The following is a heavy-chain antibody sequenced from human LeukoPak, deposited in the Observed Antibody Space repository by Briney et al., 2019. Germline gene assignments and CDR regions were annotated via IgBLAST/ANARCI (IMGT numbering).Heavy chain of an antibody. J-gene: IGHJ5*02. Sequence: GGSLSLACSGSGFRFSDCDLNWVRQAPGKGLEWVSSISGGSSHIYYADSIKGRFTISRDNAKNSVYLQMNSLRVEDTAAYYCTRAYPPLRTAAAGDLWGLGTLVSVSS. CDR2: ISGGSSHI. CDR1: GFRFSDCD. V-gene: IGHV3-21*06. D-gene: IGHD6-13*01. CDR3: TRAYPPLRTAAAGDL.